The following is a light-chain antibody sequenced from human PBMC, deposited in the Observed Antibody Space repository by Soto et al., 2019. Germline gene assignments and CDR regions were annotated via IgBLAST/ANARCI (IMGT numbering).Light chain of an antibody. CDR3: QQYHSYWT. CDR1: QNIRSR. Sequence: DFQMTQSPSTLSASVGDRVTITCRASQNIRSRLAWFQQKPGKAPKLLIYDASILESGVPQRFSGSASGTEFTPTISSRQTDDFSTYYCQQYHSYWTFGQGTKVE. J-gene: IGKJ1*01. CDR2: DAS. V-gene: IGKV1-5*01.